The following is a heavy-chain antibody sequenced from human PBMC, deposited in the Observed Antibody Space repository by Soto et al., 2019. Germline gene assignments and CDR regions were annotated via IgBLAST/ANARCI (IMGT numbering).Heavy chain of an antibody. Sequence: SETLSLTCTVSGGSFGYYYWSWIRQPPGKGLEWIGYIYYSGNTTYNPSLKSRVTISVDTSRNQFSLKLSSVTAADTAVYYCARCYGSSGSYYNGLFDYWGQGTLVTVSS. J-gene: IGHJ4*02. CDR1: GGSFGYYY. D-gene: IGHD3-10*01. CDR2: IYYSGNT. CDR3: ARCYGSSGSYYNGLFDY. V-gene: IGHV4-59*01.